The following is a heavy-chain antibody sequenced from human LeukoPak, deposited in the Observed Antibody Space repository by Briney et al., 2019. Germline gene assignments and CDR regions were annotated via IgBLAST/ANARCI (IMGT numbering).Heavy chain of an antibody. CDR1: GGSISSYY. J-gene: IGHJ4*02. CDR2: IYYSGST. V-gene: IGHV4-59*01. D-gene: IGHD2-8*01. Sequence: SWTLSLTCTASGGSISSYYWSWIRQPPGKGLEWIGYIYYSGSTMYIPSLKSRVTISVDTSKKQFFLKLRSVTAADTAVYYCALGYCINGVCYGLDYWGQGTLVTVSS. CDR3: ALGYCINGVCYGLDY.